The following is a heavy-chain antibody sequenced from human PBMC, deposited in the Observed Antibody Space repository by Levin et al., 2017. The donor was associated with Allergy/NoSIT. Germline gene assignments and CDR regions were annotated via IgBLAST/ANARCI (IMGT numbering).Heavy chain of an antibody. CDR2: MNPNSGNT. V-gene: IGHV1-8*01. CDR3: ARGPQWEWLRLTGYYYYGMDV. J-gene: IGHJ6*02. CDR1: GYTFTSYD. Sequence: PAASVKVSCKASGYTFTSYDINWVRQATGQGLEWMGWMNPNSGNTGYAQKFQGRVTMTRNTSISTAYMELSSLRSEDTAVYYCARGPQWEWLRLTGYYYYGMDVWGQGTTVTVSS. D-gene: IGHD5-12*01.